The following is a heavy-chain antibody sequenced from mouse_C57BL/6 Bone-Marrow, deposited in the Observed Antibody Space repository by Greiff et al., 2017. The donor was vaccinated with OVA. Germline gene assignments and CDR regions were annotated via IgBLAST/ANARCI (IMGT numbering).Heavy chain of an antibody. CDR1: GYTFTDYY. J-gene: IGHJ1*03. CDR3: ASGVYYGSSYEYFDV. D-gene: IGHD1-1*01. CDR2: IDPSDSYT. Sequence: QVQLQQSGAELVRPGASVKLSCKASGYTFTDYYINWVKQRPGQGLEWIGEIDPSDSYTNYNQKFKGKSTLTVDKSSSTAYMQLSSLTSEDSAVYYCASGVYYGSSYEYFDVWGTGTTVTVSS. V-gene: IGHV1-69*01.